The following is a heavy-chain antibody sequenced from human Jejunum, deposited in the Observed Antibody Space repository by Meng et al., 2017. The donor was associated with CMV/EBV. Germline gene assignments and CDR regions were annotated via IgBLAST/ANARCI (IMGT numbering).Heavy chain of an antibody. Sequence: LACAASGFTLGSYWVSWVRQAPGKGLEWVANIKQDGSEKNYVDSVKGRFTISRDNAKNSLYLQMNSLRAEDTAVYYCARGITTDYWGQGTRVTVSS. D-gene: IGHD5-24*01. J-gene: IGHJ4*02. CDR1: GFTLGSYW. CDR2: IKQDGSEK. CDR3: ARGITTDY. V-gene: IGHV3-7*01.